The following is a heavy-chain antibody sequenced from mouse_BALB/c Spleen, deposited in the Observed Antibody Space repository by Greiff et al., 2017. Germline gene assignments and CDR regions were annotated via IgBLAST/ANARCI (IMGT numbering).Heavy chain of an antibody. V-gene: IGHV1-14*01. CDR2: INPYNDGT. D-gene: IGHD1-1*01. J-gene: IGHJ4*01. CDR3: APITTVVDYAMDY. Sequence: EVKLMESGPELVKPGASVKMSCKASGYTFTSYVMHWVKQKPGQGLEWIGYINPYNDGTKYNEKFKGKATLTSDKSSSTAYMELSSLTSEDSAVYYCAPITTVVDYAMDYWGQGTSVTVSS. CDR1: GYTFTSYV.